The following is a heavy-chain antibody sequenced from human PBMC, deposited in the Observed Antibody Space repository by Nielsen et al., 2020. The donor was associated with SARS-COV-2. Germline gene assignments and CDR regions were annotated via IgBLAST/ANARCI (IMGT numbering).Heavy chain of an antibody. D-gene: IGHD3-3*01. J-gene: IGHJ5*02. CDR1: GGSISSGGYY. CDR3: ARVRAITIFGVVNWFDP. CDR2: IYYSGST. V-gene: IGHV4-31*03. Sequence: SETLSLTCTVSGGSISSGGYYWSWIRQHLGKGLEWIGYIYYSGSTYYNPSLKSRVTISVDTSKNQFSLKLSSVTAADTAVYYCARVRAITIFGVVNWFDPWGQGTLVTVSS.